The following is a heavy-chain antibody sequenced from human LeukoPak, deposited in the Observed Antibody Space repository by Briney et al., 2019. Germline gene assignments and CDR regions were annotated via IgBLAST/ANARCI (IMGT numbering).Heavy chain of an antibody. Sequence: SETLSLTCTVSGGSISSYYWNWIRQPPGKGLEWLGYIHYSGATKYNPSLESRVTISGDTSKNQFSLRLSSVTAADTAVYYCARMSYDILTGYYHLFDYWGQGTLVTVSS. V-gene: IGHV4-59*08. CDR1: GGSISSYY. D-gene: IGHD3-9*01. CDR3: ARMSYDILTGYYHLFDY. J-gene: IGHJ4*02. CDR2: IHYSGAT.